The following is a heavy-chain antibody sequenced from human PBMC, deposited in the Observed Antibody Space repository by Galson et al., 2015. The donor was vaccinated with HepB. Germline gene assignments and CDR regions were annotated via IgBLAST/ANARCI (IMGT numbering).Heavy chain of an antibody. J-gene: IGHJ4*02. V-gene: IGHV7-4-1*02. Sequence: QSGAEVKKPGASVKVSCKASGYTFTGYYMHWVRQAPGQGLEWMGWINTNTGNPTYAQGFTGRFVFSLDTSVSTAYLQISSLKAEDTAVYYCARGPRAFDYWGQGTLVTVSS. CDR1: GYTFTGYY. CDR2: INTNTGNP. CDR3: ARGPRAFDY.